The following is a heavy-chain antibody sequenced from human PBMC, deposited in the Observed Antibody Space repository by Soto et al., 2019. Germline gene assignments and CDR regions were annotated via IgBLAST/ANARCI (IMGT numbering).Heavy chain of an antibody. CDR2: ISQSGST. J-gene: IGHJ4*02. Sequence: QVQLQQWGAGLLKPSETLSLTCAVYGQSFSGHTWSWIRQSPGKGLEWIGEISQSGSTYYNPSLKTRGTISADTSKNQFSLTLNSVTAADTGVFYCARGSGFAVIPGELEDVHYDYWGQGTLVSVSS. V-gene: IGHV4-34*01. D-gene: IGHD2-2*01. CDR1: GQSFSGHT. CDR3: ARGSGFAVIPGELEDVHYDY.